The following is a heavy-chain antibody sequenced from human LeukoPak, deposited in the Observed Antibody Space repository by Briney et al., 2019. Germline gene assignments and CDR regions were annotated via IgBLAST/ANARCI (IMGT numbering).Heavy chain of an antibody. CDR2: IIPIFGTA. V-gene: IGHV1-69*13. Sequence: GASVKVSCKASGGTFSSYAISWVRQAPGQGLEWMGGIIPIFGTANYAQKFQGRVTITADESTSTAYMELSSLRSEDTAVYYCAREYCSGGSCYSRVLDPWGQGTLVTVSS. CDR1: GGTFSSYA. J-gene: IGHJ5*02. CDR3: AREYCSGGSCYSRVLDP. D-gene: IGHD2-15*01.